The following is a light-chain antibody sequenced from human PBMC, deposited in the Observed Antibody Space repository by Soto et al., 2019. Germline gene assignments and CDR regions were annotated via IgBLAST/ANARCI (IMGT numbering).Light chain of an antibody. CDR1: QSISSY. J-gene: IGKJ5*01. CDR2: AAS. CDR3: QQSYSTPAIT. Sequence: DIHMPQSPSTLSGSVGDRVTITCRASQSISSYLNWYQQKPGKAPKLLIYAASSLQSGVPSRFSGSGSGTDFTLTISSLQPEDFATYYCQQSYSTPAITFGQGTRLEIK. V-gene: IGKV1-39*01.